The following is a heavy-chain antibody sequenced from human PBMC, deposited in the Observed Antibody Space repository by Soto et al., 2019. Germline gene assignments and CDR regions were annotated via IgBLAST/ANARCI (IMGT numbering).Heavy chain of an antibody. CDR3: ATEGGVVDANWFGP. J-gene: IGHJ5*02. CDR2: GYYSGTT. CDR1: GDSITRSRYY. D-gene: IGHD3-22*01. Sequence: QLQLQESGPGLVKPSETLSLICTVSGDSITRSRYYWGRIRQSPGKGLEWIGSGYYSGTTYYNPSLRSRITISVDTSKNQFSLKMNSMTAADTAVYYCATEGGVVDANWFGPWGQGTLVIVSA. V-gene: IGHV4-39*02.